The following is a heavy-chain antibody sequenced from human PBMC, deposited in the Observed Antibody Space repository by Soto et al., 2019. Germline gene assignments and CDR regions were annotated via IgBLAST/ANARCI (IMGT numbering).Heavy chain of an antibody. V-gene: IGHV1-2*02. Sequence: SDKATSNASGYSVITYYMHFVRRAPGQGLEWIGWINPHIGGTNYSQKFHGRVTMTRDTTISTAYMELRRLHSDYMAVYYCLVWGYYYESSGYARIHSGFDLWGQGTMVTVSS. CDR2: INPHIGGT. D-gene: IGHD3-22*01. CDR1: GYSVITYY. J-gene: IGHJ3*01. CDR3: LVWGYYYESSGYARIHSGFDL.